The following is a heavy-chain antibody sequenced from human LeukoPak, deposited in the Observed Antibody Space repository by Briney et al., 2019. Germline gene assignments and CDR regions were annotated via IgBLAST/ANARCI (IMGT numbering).Heavy chain of an antibody. CDR3: ANGDYVWGSYRPLDY. D-gene: IGHD3-16*02. CDR2: ISDNARST. CDR1: GFTFSSSA. Sequence: GGSLRLSCAASGFTFSSSAMTWVRQAPGKGLEWVSAISDNARSTYYADSVKGRFTISRDNSKNTQYLQMNSLRAEDTAVYYCANGDYVWGSYRPLDYWGQGTLVTVSS. J-gene: IGHJ4*02. V-gene: IGHV3-23*01.